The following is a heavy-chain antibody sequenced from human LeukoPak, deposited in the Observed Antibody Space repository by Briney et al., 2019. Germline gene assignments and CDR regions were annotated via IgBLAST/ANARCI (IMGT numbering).Heavy chain of an antibody. V-gene: IGHV4-39*02. D-gene: IGHD3-3*01. CDR3: ARLGAGPTYYDFWSGYSSFYFDY. CDR2: IYYSGYT. J-gene: IGHJ4*02. CDR1: GGSISSGNYY. Sequence: SETLSLTCTVSGGSISSGNYYWGWIRQPPGKGLEWIGSIYYSGYTHYHPSLRSRITISVDTSKNHFSLKLSSVTAADTAVYYCARLGAGPTYYDFWSGYSSFYFDYWGQGTLVTVSS.